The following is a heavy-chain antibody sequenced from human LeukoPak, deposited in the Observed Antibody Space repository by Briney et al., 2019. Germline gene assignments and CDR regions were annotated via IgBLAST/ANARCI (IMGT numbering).Heavy chain of an antibody. J-gene: IGHJ4*02. CDR1: GDTVSSNSAA. D-gene: IGHD3-16*02. CDR2: TYYRSRWYN. V-gene: IGHV6-1*01. Sequence: SHTLSLTCAISGDTVSSNSAAWNWIRQSPSRGLEWLGRTYYRSRWYNNYALSVKSRITVNPDTSKNQFSLLLNSVNPEDTAVYFCARDAVVIDYWGQGTLVTVSS. CDR3: ARDAVVIDY.